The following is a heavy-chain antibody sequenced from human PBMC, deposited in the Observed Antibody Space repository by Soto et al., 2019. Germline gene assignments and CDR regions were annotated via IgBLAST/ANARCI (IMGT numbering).Heavy chain of an antibody. Sequence: QVHLQESGPGQVRPSQTLSLSCSVSGGSISRGAYFWTWIRQFPGKGLEWIAYISYTGATYYNPSLKSRVTILADKSKNQFSLKLNFVTSADTAVYYCARGGPVSVSPAWQLLGYFDYWGQGTLVTVSS. D-gene: IGHD2-15*01. CDR3: ARGGPVSVSPAWQLLGYFDY. J-gene: IGHJ4*02. CDR1: GGSISRGAYF. V-gene: IGHV4-31*03. CDR2: ISYTGAT.